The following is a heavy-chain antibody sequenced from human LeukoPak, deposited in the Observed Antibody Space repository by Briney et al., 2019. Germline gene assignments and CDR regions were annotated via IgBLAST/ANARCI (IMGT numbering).Heavy chain of an antibody. Sequence: SQTLSLTCTVSGGSISSGDYYLSWLRQPPGKGLEWIGYIYYSGSTYYNPSLKSRVTISVDTSKNQFSLKLSSVTAADTAVYYCARDLQTTAFDIWGQGTMVTVSS. CDR3: ARDLQTTAFDI. D-gene: IGHD1-7*01. V-gene: IGHV4-30-4*08. CDR2: IYYSGST. CDR1: GGSISSGDYY. J-gene: IGHJ3*02.